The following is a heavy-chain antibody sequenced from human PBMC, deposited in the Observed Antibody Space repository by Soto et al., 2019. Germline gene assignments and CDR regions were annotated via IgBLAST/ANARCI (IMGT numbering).Heavy chain of an antibody. J-gene: IGHJ3*02. CDR1: GFTFSSYS. Sequence: GGSLRLSCAASGFTFSSYSMNWVRQAPGKGLEWVSSISSSSSYIYYADSVKGRFTISRGNAKNSLYLQMNSLRAEATAVCYCARDPYSSAIIAFDIWGQGTMVTVSS. V-gene: IGHV3-21*01. D-gene: IGHD6-25*01. CDR2: ISSSSSYI. CDR3: ARDPYSSAIIAFDI.